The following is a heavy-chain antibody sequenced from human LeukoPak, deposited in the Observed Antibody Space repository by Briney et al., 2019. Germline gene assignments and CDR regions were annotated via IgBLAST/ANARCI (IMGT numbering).Heavy chain of an antibody. J-gene: IGHJ3*02. CDR3: ARDAVGYYDSSGTDAFDI. Sequence: SETLSLTCAVYGGSFSGYYWSWIRQPPGKGLEWIGEINHSGSTNYNPSLKSRVTISVDTSKNQFSLKLSSVTAADTAVYYCARDAVGYYDSSGTDAFDIWGQGTMVTVSS. D-gene: IGHD3-22*01. CDR2: INHSGST. CDR1: GGSFSGYY. V-gene: IGHV4-34*01.